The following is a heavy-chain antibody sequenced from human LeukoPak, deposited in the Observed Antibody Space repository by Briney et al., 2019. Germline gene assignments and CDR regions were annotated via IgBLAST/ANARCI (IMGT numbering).Heavy chain of an antibody. CDR1: GFTFSSYS. D-gene: IGHD3-10*01. CDR3: ARPLSSGSPQGLPTSPHLDY. CDR2: ISSISSYI. V-gene: IGHV3-21*01. Sequence: GGSLRLSCAASGFTFSSYSMNWVRQAPGKGLEWVSSISSISSYIYYADSVKGRFTISRDNAKNSLYLQMNSLRAEDTAVYYCARPLSSGSPQGLPTSPHLDYWGQGTLVTVSS. J-gene: IGHJ4*02.